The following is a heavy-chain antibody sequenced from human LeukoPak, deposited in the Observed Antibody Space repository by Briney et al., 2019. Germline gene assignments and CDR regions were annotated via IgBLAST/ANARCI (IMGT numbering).Heavy chain of an antibody. CDR1: GGSISSSSYY. Sequence: SETLSLTCTVSGGSISSSSYYWGWIRQPPGKGLEWIGSIYYSGSTYYNPSLKSRVTISVDTSKNQFSLKLSSVTAADTAVYYCASQPVPRVTIFGVATLDFDYWGQGTLVTVSS. J-gene: IGHJ4*02. D-gene: IGHD3-3*01. V-gene: IGHV4-39*01. CDR2: IYYSGST. CDR3: ASQPVPRVTIFGVATLDFDY.